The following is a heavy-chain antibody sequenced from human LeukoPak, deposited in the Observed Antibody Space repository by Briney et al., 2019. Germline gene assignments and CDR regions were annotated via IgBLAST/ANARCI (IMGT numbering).Heavy chain of an antibody. V-gene: IGHV3-23*01. D-gene: IGHD6-19*01. Sequence: GASLRLPCAASGFTFSSYAMSWVRQAPGKGLEWVSAISGSGGSTYYADSVKGRFTISRDNSKNTLYLQMNSLRAEDTAVYYCAKVSAAVAGTYGDWGQGTLVTVSS. CDR2: ISGSGGST. J-gene: IGHJ4*02. CDR1: GFTFSSYA. CDR3: AKVSAAVAGTYGD.